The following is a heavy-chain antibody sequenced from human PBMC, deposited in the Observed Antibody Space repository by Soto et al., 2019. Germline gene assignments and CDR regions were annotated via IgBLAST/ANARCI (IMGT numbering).Heavy chain of an antibody. V-gene: IGHV1-69*02. CDR1: GGTFSSYT. CDR3: ARVAEYYDFWSGYFDY. Sequence: SVKVSCKASGGTFSSYTISWVRQAPGQGLEWMGRIIPILGIANYAQKFQGRVTITADKSTSTAYMELSSLRSEDTAVYYCARVAEYYDFWSGYFDYWAQGTLVTVSS. CDR2: IIPILGIA. J-gene: IGHJ4*02. D-gene: IGHD3-3*01.